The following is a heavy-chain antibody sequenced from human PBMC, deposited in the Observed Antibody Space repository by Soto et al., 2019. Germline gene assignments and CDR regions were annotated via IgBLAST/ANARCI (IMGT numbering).Heavy chain of an antibody. D-gene: IGHD2-2*01. CDR1: GGSFSGYY. Sequence: SETLSLTCAVYGGSFSGYYWSWIRQPPGKGLEWIGEINHSGSTNYNPSLKSRVTISVDTSKNQFSLKLSSVTAADTAVYYCARDAIVVVPAARGRWFDPWGQGTLVTVSS. CDR3: ARDAIVVVPAARGRWFDP. V-gene: IGHV4-34*01. CDR2: INHSGST. J-gene: IGHJ5*02.